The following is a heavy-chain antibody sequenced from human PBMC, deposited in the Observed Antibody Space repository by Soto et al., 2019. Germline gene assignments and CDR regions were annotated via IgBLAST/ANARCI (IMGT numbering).Heavy chain of an antibody. V-gene: IGHV3-30*18. D-gene: IGHD2-15*01. J-gene: IGHJ4*02. Sequence: VQLLESGGGLIQPDGSLRLSCAASGFTFSYGIHWLRQAPGKGLEWVAYISYDSSNKFYGDSVKGRFTISRDNSKNTQFLQMNSLRAEDTAVYYCAKLVIGYCSGNTCDDYWGQGTLVAVSS. CDR3: AKLVIGYCSGNTCDDY. CDR2: ISYDSSNK. CDR1: GFTFSYG.